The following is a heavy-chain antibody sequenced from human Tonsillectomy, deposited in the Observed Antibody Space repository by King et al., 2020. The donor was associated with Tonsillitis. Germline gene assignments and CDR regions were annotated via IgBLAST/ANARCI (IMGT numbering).Heavy chain of an antibody. CDR2: ISGSGVST. V-gene: IGHV3-23*04. Sequence: VQLVESGGGLVQPGGSLRLSCAASGFTFRSYAMNWVRQAPGKGLEWVSTISGSGVSTYYADSVKGRFTISRDNSKNTLYLQMNSLRADGTAVYYCAKHRNDTSGSPSYYYYYMDVWGKGTTVTVSS. J-gene: IGHJ6*03. CDR1: GFTFRSYA. CDR3: AKHRNDTSGSPSYYYYYMDV. D-gene: IGHD3-22*01.